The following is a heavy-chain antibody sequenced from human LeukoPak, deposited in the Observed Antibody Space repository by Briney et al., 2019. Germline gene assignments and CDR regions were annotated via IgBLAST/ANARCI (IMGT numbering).Heavy chain of an antibody. J-gene: IGHJ2*01. Sequence: SETLSLTCTDSGGSISSSYWSWIRQPPGKGLEWIGYIYYTGSTTYNPSLKSRVTISVDTSKNQFSLKLRSVTAADTAVYYCARDYGDIPPDWYYDLWGRGTLVTVSS. V-gene: IGHV4-59*01. CDR3: ARDYGDIPPDWYYDL. CDR2: IYYTGST. CDR1: GGSISSSY. D-gene: IGHD4-17*01.